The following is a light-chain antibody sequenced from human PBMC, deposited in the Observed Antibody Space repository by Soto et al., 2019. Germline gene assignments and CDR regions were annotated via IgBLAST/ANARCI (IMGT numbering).Light chain of an antibody. CDR1: SSDIGAHNS. V-gene: IGLV2-14*01. CDR2: EVS. CDR3: SSYTSSATWV. J-gene: IGLJ3*02. Sequence: LAQPASVSASPGQSITISCTGTSSDIGAHNSVSWYQRHPGEAPKVIIHEVSNRPSGISDRFSGSKSGNTASLTISGLQAEDEAIYYCSSYTSSATWVFGGGTKVNLL.